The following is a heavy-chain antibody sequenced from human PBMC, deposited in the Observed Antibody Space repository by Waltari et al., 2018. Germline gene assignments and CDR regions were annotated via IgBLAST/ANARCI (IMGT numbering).Heavy chain of an antibody. Sequence: QVQLVQSGAEVTKPGSSVTFSCKASGGPFSSYAISWVRQAPGHGLEWMGGIIPIFGTANYAQKCQGRVTITTDESTSTAYMELSSLRSEDTAVYYCARGYCGGDCLLLPPRYFDLWGRDTLVTVSS. V-gene: IGHV1-69*05. CDR1: GGPFSSYA. CDR2: IIPIFGTA. CDR3: ARGYCGGDCLLLPPRYFDL. D-gene: IGHD2-21*01. J-gene: IGHJ2*01.